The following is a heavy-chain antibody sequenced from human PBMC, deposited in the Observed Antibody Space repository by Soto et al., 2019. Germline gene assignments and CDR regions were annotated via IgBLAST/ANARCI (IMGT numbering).Heavy chain of an antibody. CDR1: GFTFSSYG. D-gene: IGHD5-12*01. V-gene: IGHV3-30*18. CDR2: ILYDGSNK. J-gene: IGHJ6*02. Sequence: PGGSLRLSCAASGFTFSSYGMHWVRQAPGKGLEGVAVILYDGSNKYYADSVKGRFTISRDNSKNKLYLQMNSLRAEDTAVYYCAKDLGWLQYEYHCCMDVWRQGTTVTVSS. CDR3: AKDLGWLQYEYHCCMDV.